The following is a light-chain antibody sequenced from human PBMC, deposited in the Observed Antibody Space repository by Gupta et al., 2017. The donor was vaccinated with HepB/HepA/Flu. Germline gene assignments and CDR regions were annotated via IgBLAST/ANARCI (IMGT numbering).Light chain of an antibody. V-gene: IGKV3-11*01. J-gene: IGKJ1*01. CDR3: LQRSTWPRT. Sequence: EIVLTQSPATLSLSPGERATLSCRASQSVSSYLAWYQQKPGQAPRLLIYDASNSATGIPARFSGTGSVTEFTLTISSLEPEDIAVYYCLQRSTWPRTFGEGTKVEIK. CDR2: DAS. CDR1: QSVSSY.